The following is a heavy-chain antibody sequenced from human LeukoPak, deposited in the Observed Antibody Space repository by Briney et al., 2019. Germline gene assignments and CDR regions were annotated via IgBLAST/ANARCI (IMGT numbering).Heavy chain of an antibody. D-gene: IGHD5-18*01. CDR3: AKGAGGFSYYNWFDP. Sequence: SETLSLTCAVYGGSFSDYRWSWIRQPPGKGLEWIGSIYYSGTTHYNPSLESRVTISVDTSKNQFSLKLASVTAADTAIYYCAKGAGGFSYYNWFDPWGQGTLVTVSS. V-gene: IGHV4-34*01. CDR2: IYYSGTT. CDR1: GGSFSDYR. J-gene: IGHJ5*02.